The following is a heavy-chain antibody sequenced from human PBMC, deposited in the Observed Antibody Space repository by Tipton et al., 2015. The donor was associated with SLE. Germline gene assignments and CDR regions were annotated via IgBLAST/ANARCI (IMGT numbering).Heavy chain of an antibody. J-gene: IGHJ5*02. V-gene: IGHV3-7*01. Sequence: LSLTCAVSGYSVSSGYYWGWVRQAPGKGLEWVANIKQDGSEKYYVDSVKGRFTISRDNAKNSLYLQMNSLRAEDTAVYYCARDLGYCSGGSCYPWFDPWGQGTLVTVSS. CDR1: GYSVSSGYY. CDR3: ARDLGYCSGGSCYPWFDP. CDR2: IKQDGSEK. D-gene: IGHD2-15*01.